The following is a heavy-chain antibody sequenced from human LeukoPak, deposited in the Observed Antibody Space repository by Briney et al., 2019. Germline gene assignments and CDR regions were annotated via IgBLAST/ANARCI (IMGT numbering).Heavy chain of an antibody. CDR3: ARARAAAGTGWFDP. V-gene: IGHV1-8*03. D-gene: IGHD6-13*01. CDR1: GYTFTSYD. J-gene: IGHJ5*02. CDR2: MNPNSGNT. Sequence: ASVKVSCKASGYTFTSYDINWVRQAPGQGLEWMGWMNPNSGNTGYAQKFQGRVTITRNTSISTAYRELSRLRSDDTAVYYCARARAAAGTGWFDPWGQGTLVTVSS.